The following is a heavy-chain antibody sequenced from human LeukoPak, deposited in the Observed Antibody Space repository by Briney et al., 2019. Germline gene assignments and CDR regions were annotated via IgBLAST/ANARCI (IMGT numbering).Heavy chain of an antibody. D-gene: IGHD3-22*01. J-gene: IGHJ4*02. CDR2: IIPIFGTA. CDR3: ARDPGQYYYDSSGYYEFDY. CDR1: GGTFSSYA. V-gene: IGHV1-69*13. Sequence: ASVKVSCKASGGTFSSYAISWVRQAPGQGLEWMGGIIPIFGTANYAQKFQGRVTITADESTSTAYMELSSLRSEDTAVYYCARDPGQYYYDSSGYYEFDYWGQGTLVTVSS.